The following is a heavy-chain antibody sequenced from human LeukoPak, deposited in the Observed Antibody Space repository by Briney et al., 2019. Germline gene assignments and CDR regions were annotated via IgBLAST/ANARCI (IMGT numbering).Heavy chain of an antibody. CDR3: AKDCGGDCYLSHYYYGMDV. J-gene: IGHJ6*02. CDR1: GFTFSNYA. V-gene: IGHV3-23*01. Sequence: GGSLRLSCAASGFTFSNYAMSWVRQAPGKGLEWVSAISNSGGSTYYADSVKGRFTISRDNSKNTLYLQVNSLRAEDTAVYYCAKDCGGDCYLSHYYYGMDVWGQGTTVTVS. CDR2: ISNSGGST. D-gene: IGHD2-21*02.